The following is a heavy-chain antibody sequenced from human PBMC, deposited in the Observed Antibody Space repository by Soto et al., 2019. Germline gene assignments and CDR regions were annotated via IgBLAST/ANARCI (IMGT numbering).Heavy chain of an antibody. V-gene: IGHV4-4*07. Sequence: QVQLHESGPGLVKPSETLSLTCNVSGASIGSFYWSWIRQSAGKGLEWIGRAYSTGRATYNPALKGRVTIALDRSNNQISLEMKSVTAADTAVYFCARDLSGTGLDVWGRGTTVSVSS. CDR2: AYSTGRA. CDR1: GASIGSFY. J-gene: IGHJ6*02. D-gene: IGHD1-26*01. CDR3: ARDLSGTGLDV.